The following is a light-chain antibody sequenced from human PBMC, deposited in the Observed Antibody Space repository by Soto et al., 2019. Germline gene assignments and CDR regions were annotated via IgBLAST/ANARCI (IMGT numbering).Light chain of an antibody. J-gene: IGKJ1*01. CDR1: QGISSW. CDR2: KAS. Sequence: IRRTQSPSSSSASTGDRVTITCRASQGISSWLAWYQQKPGKAPKLLIYKASTLKSGVPSRFSGSGSGTEFTLTISSLQPDDFATYYCQHYNSYSEAFGQGTKVDI. V-gene: IGKV1-5*03. CDR3: QHYNSYSEA.